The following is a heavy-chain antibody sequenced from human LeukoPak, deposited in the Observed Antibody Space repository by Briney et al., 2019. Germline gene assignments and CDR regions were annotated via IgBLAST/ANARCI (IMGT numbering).Heavy chain of an antibody. Sequence: GGSLRLSCAASAFTFSDYYMSWIRQAPGKGLEWVSYISNTGHTKYYADSVKGRLTISRDNAKKSLYLQMNTLRVGDTAVYYCAKTDYGGNLGFDIWGQGTMLTVSS. CDR3: AKTDYGGNLGFDI. CDR1: AFTFSDYY. D-gene: IGHD4-23*01. CDR2: ISNTGHTK. J-gene: IGHJ3*02. V-gene: IGHV3-11*01.